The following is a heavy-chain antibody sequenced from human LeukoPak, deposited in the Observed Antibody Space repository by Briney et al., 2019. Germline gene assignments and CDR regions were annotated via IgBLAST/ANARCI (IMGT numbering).Heavy chain of an antibody. CDR3: ARASYCSGGSCPFGY. V-gene: IGHV4-59*01. Sequence: SETLSLTCSVSDDSITKYHWGWIRQPPGKGLEWIGCIHSSGGTYYNPSLQTRVTMSLHTSAKTLSLRLGSVTPADTAVYFCARASYCSGGSCPFGYWGQGTLDTVSS. CDR1: DDSITKYH. D-gene: IGHD2-15*01. CDR2: IHSSGGT. J-gene: IGHJ4*02.